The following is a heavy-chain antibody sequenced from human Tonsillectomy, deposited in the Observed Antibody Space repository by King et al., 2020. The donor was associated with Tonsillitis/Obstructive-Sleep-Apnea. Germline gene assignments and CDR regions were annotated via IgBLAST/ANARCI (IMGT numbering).Heavy chain of an antibody. CDR1: GFSFSDYA. CDR3: ARVVDTTRGSYYYVGMDV. J-gene: IGHJ6*02. Sequence: VQLVESGGGVFQPGRSLRLSCAASGFSFSDYAMHWVRQAPGKGLEGVAIISYDGSKKYHADSMKGRLTISKDNSKNMLYLRMNSLTAEDTAVYYCARVVDTTRGSYYYVGMDVWGQGTTVTVSS. V-gene: IGHV3-30*04. D-gene: IGHD5-18*01. CDR2: ISYDGSKK.